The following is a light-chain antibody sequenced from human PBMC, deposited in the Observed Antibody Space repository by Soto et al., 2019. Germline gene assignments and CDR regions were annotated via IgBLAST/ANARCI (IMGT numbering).Light chain of an antibody. CDR1: QSLVHSDGNTY. CDR3: MQATYWPWT. CDR2: KVS. Sequence: DVVLTQSPLSLPVTLGQPASISCRSSQSLVHSDGNTYLSWFQQRPGQSPRRLIYKVSNWDSGVPDRFIGSGSGTDFTLKISRVEAEDVGFYYCMQATYWPWTFGQGTKVEI. J-gene: IGKJ1*01. V-gene: IGKV2-30*02.